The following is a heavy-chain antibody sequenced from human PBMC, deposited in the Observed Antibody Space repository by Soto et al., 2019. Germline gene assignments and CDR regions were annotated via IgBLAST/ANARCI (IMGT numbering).Heavy chain of an antibody. CDR3: TRIYCTTTSCFINGMDV. V-gene: IGHV4-38-2*01. J-gene: IGHJ6*02. D-gene: IGHD2-2*01. Sequence: PWATLSLTCAFSGYSISSGYYWGWIRQPPGKGLEWIGSIYHSGSTYYNPSLKSRVTISIDTAKNHLSLILSSVTAADTATYYCTRIYCTTTSCFINGMDVWGQGTTVTVAS. CDR2: IYHSGST. CDR1: GYSISSGYY.